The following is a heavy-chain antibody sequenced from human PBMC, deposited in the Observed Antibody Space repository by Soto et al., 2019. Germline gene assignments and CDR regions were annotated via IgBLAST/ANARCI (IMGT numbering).Heavy chain of an antibody. CDR2: INAGNGYT. Sequence: GASVKVSCKASGYTFTSYVRHWGRQAPGQRLQWMGWINAGNGYTKYSQKFQGRVTITLDTSATTAYMEMSSLRSEDTAVYYSARVRSLYYGMDVWGQGTTVTVSS. CDR1: GYTFTSYV. V-gene: IGHV1-3*01. CDR3: ARVRSLYYGMDV. J-gene: IGHJ6*02.